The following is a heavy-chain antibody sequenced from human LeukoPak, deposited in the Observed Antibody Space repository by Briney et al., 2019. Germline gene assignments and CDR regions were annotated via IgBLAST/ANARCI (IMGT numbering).Heavy chain of an antibody. V-gene: IGHV1-8*03. J-gene: IGHJ6*03. CDR1: GYTFTSYD. Sequence: ASVKVSCKASGYTFTSYDINWVRQATGQGLEWMGWMNPNSGNTGYAQKFQGRVTITRNTSISTAYMELSSLRSEDTAVYYCARVGLNVVVVPASYYMDVWGKGTKVTVYS. CDR2: MNPNSGNT. CDR3: ARVGLNVVVVPASYYMDV. D-gene: IGHD2-2*01.